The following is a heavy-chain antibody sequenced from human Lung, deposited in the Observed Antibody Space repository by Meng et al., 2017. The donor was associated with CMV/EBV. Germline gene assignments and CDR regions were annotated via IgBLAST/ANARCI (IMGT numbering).Heavy chain of an antibody. CDR2: IRHDASNK. D-gene: IGHD3-16*01. V-gene: IGHV3-30*02. CDR3: AKDQLLFGGPNACFDD. J-gene: IGHJ4*02. CDR1: GFAFDTYG. Sequence: GGSLRLSCAASGFAFDTYGMHWVRQAPGKRLEWVAFIRHDASNKFYGDSVRGRFTISRDNSKNTLYLQMNSLRAEETAMYYCAKDQLLFGGPNACFDDWGQGTLVTVSS.